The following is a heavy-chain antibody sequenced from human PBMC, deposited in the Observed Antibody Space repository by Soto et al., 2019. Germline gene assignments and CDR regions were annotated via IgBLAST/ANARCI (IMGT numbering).Heavy chain of an antibody. CDR2: MNPNSGNT. J-gene: IGHJ6*03. D-gene: IGHD6-13*01. CDR1: GYTFTSYD. CDR3: ARRIAAAANYYYYYMDV. V-gene: IGHV1-8*01. Sequence: QVQLVQSGAEVKKPGASVKVSCKASGYTFTSYDINWVRQATGQGLEWMGWMNPNSGNTGYAQKFQGRVTMTRNTSISTAYMELSSLRSEDTAVYYCARRIAAAANYYYYYMDVWGKGTTVTVSS.